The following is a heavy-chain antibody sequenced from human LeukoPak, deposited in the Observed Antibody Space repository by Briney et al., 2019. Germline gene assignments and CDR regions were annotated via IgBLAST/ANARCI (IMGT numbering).Heavy chain of an antibody. CDR3: ARDLGWIQFGD. D-gene: IGHD5-18*01. CDR2: INPSGDRT. J-gene: IGHJ4*02. CDR1: GFTFRMHG. V-gene: IGHV3-23*01. Sequence: GGSLRLSCAASGFTFRMHGMNWVRQAPGKGLEWASGINPSGDRTYHADSVKGRFTISRDNSKNTVYLQMNSLRAEDTALYFCARDLGWIQFGDWGQGTLATVSS.